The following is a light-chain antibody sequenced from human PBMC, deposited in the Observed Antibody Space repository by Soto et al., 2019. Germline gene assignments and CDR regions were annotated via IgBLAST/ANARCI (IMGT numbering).Light chain of an antibody. CDR1: SSDVGNYNY. Sequence: QSALTQPASVSGSPGQSITISCTGTSSDVGNYNYVSWYQQRPGKAPTLMIYDVSNRPSGVSNRFSAPKSGNTASLTISGLQAEDEADYYCSSYTSTSSLVFGGGTKLTVL. V-gene: IGLV2-14*01. CDR3: SSYTSTSSLV. CDR2: DVS. J-gene: IGLJ2*01.